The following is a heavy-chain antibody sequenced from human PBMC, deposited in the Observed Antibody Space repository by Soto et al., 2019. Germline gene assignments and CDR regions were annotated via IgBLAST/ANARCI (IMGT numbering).Heavy chain of an antibody. J-gene: IGHJ5*02. CDR1: GYSFTSYW. D-gene: IGHD2-2*01. CDR2: IDPSDSYT. V-gene: IGHV5-10-1*01. Sequence: PGESLKISCKGSGYSFTSYWISWVRQMPGKGLEWMGRIDPSDSYTNYSPSFQGHVTISADKSISTAYLQWSSLKASDTAMYYCAREVVVVPAAISWFDPWGQGTLVTVS. CDR3: AREVVVVPAAISWFDP.